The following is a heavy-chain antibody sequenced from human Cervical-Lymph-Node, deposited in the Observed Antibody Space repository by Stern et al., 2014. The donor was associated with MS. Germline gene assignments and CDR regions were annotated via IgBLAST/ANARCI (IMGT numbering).Heavy chain of an antibody. CDR3: ATHRGRVTYYYGLDV. Sequence: VQLVESGAEVKKPGASVKVSCKVSGYTLTEMSMHWVRQAPGKGLEWMGGYDPQHGESVYAQKIQGRFTMAEDRSTDTAYMELTSLRSDDTAVYYCATHRGRVTYYYGLDVWGQGTTVTVSS. D-gene: IGHD2-21*02. CDR1: GYTLTEMS. V-gene: IGHV1-24*01. CDR2: YDPQHGES. J-gene: IGHJ6*02.